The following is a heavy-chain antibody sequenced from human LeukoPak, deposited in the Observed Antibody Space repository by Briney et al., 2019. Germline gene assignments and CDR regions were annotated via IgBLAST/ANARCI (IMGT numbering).Heavy chain of an antibody. CDR1: GFTFSSYS. Sequence: PGGSLRLSCAASGFTFSSYSMNWVRQAPGKGLEWVSYISSSSSTIYYADSVKGRFTISRDNAKNSLYLQMNGLRAEDTAVYYCARGEGIAAAGTGFYYYYMDVWGKGTTVTVSS. V-gene: IGHV3-48*01. J-gene: IGHJ6*03. D-gene: IGHD6-13*01. CDR3: ARGEGIAAAGTGFYYYYMDV. CDR2: ISSSSSTI.